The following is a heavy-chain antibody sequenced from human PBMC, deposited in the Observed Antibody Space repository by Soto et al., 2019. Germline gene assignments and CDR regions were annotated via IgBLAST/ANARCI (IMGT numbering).Heavy chain of an antibody. D-gene: IGHD5-18*01. V-gene: IGHV4-59*01. CDR3: ARRYSYAEALSDAFDI. CDR1: GGSLSSYY. Sequence: SETLSHTCTVSGGSLSSYYWSWIRQLQGKGLEWIGYIYYSGSTNYNPSLKSRVTISVDTSKNQFSLKLSSVTAADTAVYYCARRYSYAEALSDAFDIWGQGTIVTVS. J-gene: IGHJ3*02. CDR2: IYYSGST.